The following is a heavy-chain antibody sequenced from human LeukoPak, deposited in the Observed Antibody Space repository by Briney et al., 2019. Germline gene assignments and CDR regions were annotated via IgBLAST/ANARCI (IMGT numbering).Heavy chain of an antibody. CDR1: GGSISSRYY. V-gene: IGHV4-39*01. J-gene: IGHJ1*01. Sequence: PSETLSVPCTVSGGSISSRYYWGWVRQPPGKGLEWIGTVYYSGRTYYNPSLKTRLPISVDTSKNQFSLKLNSVTAADTAIYYCARQGEHCDGGRCFPLLYWGRGPRHTVSS. D-gene: IGHD2-15*01. CDR2: VYYSGRT. CDR3: ARQGEHCDGGRCFPLLY.